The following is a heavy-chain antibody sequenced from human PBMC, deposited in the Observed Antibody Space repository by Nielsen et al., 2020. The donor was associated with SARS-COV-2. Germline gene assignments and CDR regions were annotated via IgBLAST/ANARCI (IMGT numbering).Heavy chain of an antibody. Sequence: GESLKISCKGSGYSFTSYWIGWVRQMPGKGLEWMGIIYPGDSDTRYSPSFQGQVTISADKSISTAYLQWSSLKASDTAMYYCARSSREYSSGWYGGYYFDYWGQGTLVTVSS. D-gene: IGHD6-19*01. CDR1: GYSFTSYW. CDR3: ARSSREYSSGWYGGYYFDY. CDR2: IYPGDSDT. J-gene: IGHJ4*02. V-gene: IGHV5-51*01.